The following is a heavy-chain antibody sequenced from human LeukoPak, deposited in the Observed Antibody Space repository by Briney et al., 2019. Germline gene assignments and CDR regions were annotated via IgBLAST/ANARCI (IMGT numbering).Heavy chain of an antibody. D-gene: IGHD5-12*01. CDR2: ICGGANT. J-gene: IGHJ4*02. CDR1: GFTVSSNY. CDR3: ARGPQGGYIFFDY. V-gene: IGHV3-66*01. Sequence: GGSLRLSCAASGFTVSSNYMTWVRQAPGKGLEWVSLICGGANTYYADSVKGRFTISRDNSKNTLYLQMNSLRAEDTAVYYCARGPQGGYIFFDYWGQGTLVSVSS.